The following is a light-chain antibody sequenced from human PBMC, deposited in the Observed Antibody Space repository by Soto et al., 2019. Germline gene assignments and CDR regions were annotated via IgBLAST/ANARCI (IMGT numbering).Light chain of an antibody. CDR1: QSIKRSS. V-gene: IGKV3-20*01. CDR3: HQYGSFPPWT. J-gene: IGKJ1*01. CDR2: GAS. Sequence: EIVLTQSPGTLSLSPGERATLSCRASQSIKRSSLAWYQQKPGQAPRLLIYGASSRATGIPDRFSGSGSGTDSTLTISRLEPEDFAVYYCHQYGSFPPWTFGQGTKVDIK.